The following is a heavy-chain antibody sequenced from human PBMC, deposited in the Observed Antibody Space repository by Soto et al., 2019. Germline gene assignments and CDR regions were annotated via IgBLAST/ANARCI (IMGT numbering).Heavy chain of an antibody. J-gene: IGHJ6*02. V-gene: IGHV3-33*01. CDR1: GFTFNSYG. CDR2: IWFDGRNE. CDR3: ARAFRGGDYSWNYYYYGMDI. D-gene: IGHD2-15*01. Sequence: QVQLVESGGGVVQPGRSLRLSCAASGFTFNSYGMHWVRQAPGKGLGWVAVIWFDGRNENYADSVKGRFTISRDNSKNTLYLQMNSLRGDDTAVYYCARAFRGGDYSWNYYYYGMDIWGQGTTVTVSS.